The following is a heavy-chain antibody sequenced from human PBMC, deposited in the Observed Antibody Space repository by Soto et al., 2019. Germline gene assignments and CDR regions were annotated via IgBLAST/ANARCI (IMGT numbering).Heavy chain of an antibody. CDR1: GFSLSTSGVG. CDR2: IYWNDDK. D-gene: IGHD6-19*01. V-gene: IGHV2-5*01. J-gene: IGHJ5*02. Sequence: SCPTLVNPTQTLTLTCTFSGFSLSTSGVGVGWIRQPPGKALEWLALIYWNDDKRYSPSPKSRLTITKDTSKNQVVLTMTNMDPVDTATYYCAHSPRIAVAGAPRKYNWFDPWGQGTLVTVSS. CDR3: AHSPRIAVAGAPRKYNWFDP.